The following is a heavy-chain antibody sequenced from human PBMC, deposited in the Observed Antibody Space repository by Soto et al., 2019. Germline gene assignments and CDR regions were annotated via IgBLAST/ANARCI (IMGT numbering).Heavy chain of an antibody. CDR2: ISSSSSYI. CDR1: GFTFSSYS. CDR3: ARESGGSSDDAFDI. J-gene: IGHJ3*02. Sequence: GGSLRLSCAASGFTFSSYSMNWVRQAPGKGLEWVSSISSSSSYIYYADSVKGRFTISRDNAKNSLYLQMNSLRAEDTAVYYCARESGGSSDDAFDIWGQGTMDTVSS. V-gene: IGHV3-21*01. D-gene: IGHD2-15*01.